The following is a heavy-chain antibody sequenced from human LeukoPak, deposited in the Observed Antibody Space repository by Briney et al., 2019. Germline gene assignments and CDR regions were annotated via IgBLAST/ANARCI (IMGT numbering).Heavy chain of an antibody. CDR1: GGSFSGYY. V-gene: IGHV4-34*01. CDR3: ARVFGYCSGGSCYYYYYGMDV. D-gene: IGHD2-15*01. J-gene: IGHJ6*02. CDR2: INHSGST. Sequence: PSETLSLTCAVYGGSFSGYYWSWIRQPPGKGLEWIGEINHSGSTNYNPSLKSRVTKSVDTSKDQFSLKLSSVTAADTAVYYCARVFGYCSGGSCYYYYYGMDVWGQGTTVTVSS.